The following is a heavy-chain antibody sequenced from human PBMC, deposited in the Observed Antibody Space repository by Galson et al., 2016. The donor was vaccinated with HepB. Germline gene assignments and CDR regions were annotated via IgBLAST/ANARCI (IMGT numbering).Heavy chain of an antibody. CDR3: ARDPTYGDYVNYYYYSMDV. CDR1: GYTFKNFY. D-gene: IGHD4-17*01. J-gene: IGHJ6*02. V-gene: IGHV1-2*02. CDR2: INPNSGGT. Sequence: SVKVSCKASGYTFKNFYMHWVRQAPGQGLEWMGWINPNSGGTNYAQKFQGRVTMTRDTSIGTAYMELSRLRSDDTAVYYCARDPTYGDYVNYYYYSMDVWGQGTTVTVSS.